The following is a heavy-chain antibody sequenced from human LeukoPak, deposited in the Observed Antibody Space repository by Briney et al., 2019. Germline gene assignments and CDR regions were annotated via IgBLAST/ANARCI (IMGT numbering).Heavy chain of an antibody. CDR1: GFTFSSYA. CDR3: ARDTTQYYYDSSGYSSYFDY. D-gene: IGHD3-22*01. Sequence: PGRSLRLSCAASGFTFSSYAMHWVRQAPGKGLEWVAVISYDGSNKYYADSVKGRFTISRDNSKNTLYLQMNSLRDEDTAVYYCARDTTQYYYDSSGYSSYFDYWGQGTLVTVSS. J-gene: IGHJ4*02. V-gene: IGHV3-30-3*01. CDR2: ISYDGSNK.